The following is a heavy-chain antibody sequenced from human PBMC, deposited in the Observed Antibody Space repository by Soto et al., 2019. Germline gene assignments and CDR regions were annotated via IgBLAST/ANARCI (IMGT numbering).Heavy chain of an antibody. CDR3: ASNIFYDFWSGYYAFDI. Sequence: EVQLVESGGDFVQPGGSLRLSCVASGFILSSYWMSWVRQAPGKGLEWVANIKPDGSGKYYVDSVKGRFTISRDNAKNSLYRQMNSLRAEDTAVYYCASNIFYDFWSGYYAFDIWGRGTMVTVSS. J-gene: IGHJ3*02. CDR1: GFILSSYW. D-gene: IGHD3-3*01. V-gene: IGHV3-7*01. CDR2: IKPDGSGK.